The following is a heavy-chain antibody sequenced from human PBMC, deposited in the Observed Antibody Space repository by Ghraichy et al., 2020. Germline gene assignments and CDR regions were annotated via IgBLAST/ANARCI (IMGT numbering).Heavy chain of an antibody. V-gene: IGHV4-31*03. Sequence: SETLSLTCTVSGGSISSGGYYWSWIRQHPGKGLEWIGYIYYSGSTYYNPSLKSRVTISVDTSKNQFSLKLSSVTAADTAVYYCARGYCSGGSCYEGKNWFDPWGQGTLVTVSS. D-gene: IGHD2-15*01. CDR2: IYYSGST. CDR1: GGSISSGGYY. J-gene: IGHJ5*02. CDR3: ARGYCSGGSCYEGKNWFDP.